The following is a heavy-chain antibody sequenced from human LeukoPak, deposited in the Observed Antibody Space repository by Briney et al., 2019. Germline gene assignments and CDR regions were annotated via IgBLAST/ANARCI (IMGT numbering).Heavy chain of an antibody. D-gene: IGHD3-10*01. CDR3: ARHKSPLPLH. V-gene: IGHV4-39*01. CDR2: IYYSGST. CDR1: GGSISTYY. J-gene: IGHJ4*02. Sequence: RSSETLSLTCTVSGGSISTYYWGWIRQPPGKGLEWIGSIYYSGSTNYNPSLKSRVTMSVDTSKNQFSLNLTSVTAADTAVYYCARHKSPLPLHWGQGTLVTVSS.